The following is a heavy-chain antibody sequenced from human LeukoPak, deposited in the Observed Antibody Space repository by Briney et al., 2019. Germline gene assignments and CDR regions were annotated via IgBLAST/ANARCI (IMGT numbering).Heavy chain of an antibody. CDR2: IKSKTDGGTT. Sequence: PGGSLRLSCAASGFTFSNAWMSWVRQAPGKGLEWVGRIKSKTDGGTTDYAAPVKVRFTISRANSKNTLYLQMNSLRAEDTAVYYCAKGEWIQLWFGDYWGQGTLVAVSS. D-gene: IGHD5-18*01. V-gene: IGHV3-15*01. CDR1: GFTFSNAW. J-gene: IGHJ4*02. CDR3: AKGEWIQLWFGDY.